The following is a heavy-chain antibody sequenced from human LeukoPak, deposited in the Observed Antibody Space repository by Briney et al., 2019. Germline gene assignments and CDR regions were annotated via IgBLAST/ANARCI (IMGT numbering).Heavy chain of an antibody. CDR1: GGSFSGYY. CDR2: INHSGST. Sequence: SETLSLTCAIYGGSFSGYYWSWIRQPPGKGLGWIGEINHSGSTNYNPSLKSRVTISVDTSKNQFSLKLSSVTAADTAVYYCARVMWELNYFSGPLSRFDPWGQGTLGTVSS. CDR3: ARVMWELNYFSGPLSRFDP. J-gene: IGHJ5*02. D-gene: IGHD1-26*01. V-gene: IGHV4-34*01.